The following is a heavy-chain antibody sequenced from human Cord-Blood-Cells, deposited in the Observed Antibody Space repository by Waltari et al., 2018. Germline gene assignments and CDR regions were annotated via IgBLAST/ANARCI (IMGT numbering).Heavy chain of an antibody. D-gene: IGHD6-6*01. CDR1: GGSISSSRSY. CDR2: IYYSGST. CDR3: ARLEYSSYFDY. J-gene: IGHJ4*02. V-gene: IGHV4-39*01. Sequence: QLQLQESGPGLVKPSETLSLTCTVSGGSISSSRSYWGWIRQPPGKGLEWIGSIYYSGSTYYNPSLKSRVTISVDTSKNQFSLKLSSVTAADTAVYYCARLEYSSYFDYWGQGTLVTVSS.